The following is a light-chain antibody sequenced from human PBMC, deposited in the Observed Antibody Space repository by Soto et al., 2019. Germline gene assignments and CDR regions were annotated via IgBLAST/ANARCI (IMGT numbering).Light chain of an antibody. CDR2: GAS. CDR1: QSVSSSY. V-gene: IGKV3-20*01. CDR3: QQNGSSPPLS. J-gene: IGKJ4*01. Sequence: EIVLTQSPGTLSLSPGERATLSCRASQSVSSSYLAWYQQKPGQAPRLLIYGASSRATGIPDRFSGSGSGTDFTLTISRLEPEDFAVYYCQQNGSSPPLSLGGGTKVDI.